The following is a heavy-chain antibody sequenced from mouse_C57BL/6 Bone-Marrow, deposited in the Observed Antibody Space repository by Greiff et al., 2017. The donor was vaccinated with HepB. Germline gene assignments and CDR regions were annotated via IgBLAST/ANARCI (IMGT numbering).Heavy chain of an antibody. CDR2: INPSSGYT. J-gene: IGHJ4*01. Sequence: VQLQQSGAELARPGASVKMSCKASGYTFTSYTMHWVKQRPGQGLEWIGYINPSSGYTKYNQKFKDKATLTADKSSSTAYMQLSSLTSEDSAVYYCARTIVGAMDYWGQGTSVTVSS. D-gene: IGHD2-1*01. CDR3: ARTIVGAMDY. V-gene: IGHV1-4*01. CDR1: GYTFTSYT.